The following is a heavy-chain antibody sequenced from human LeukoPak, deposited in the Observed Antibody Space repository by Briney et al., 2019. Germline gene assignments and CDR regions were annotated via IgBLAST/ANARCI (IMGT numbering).Heavy chain of an antibody. CDR1: GFTFDDYA. J-gene: IGHJ4*02. D-gene: IGHD3-16*02. CDR2: INWDGGST. V-gene: IGHV3-43D*04. CDR3: TATRDKYVWGSYLSDH. Sequence: GGSLRLSCAASGFTFDDYALHWVRQAPGKGLEWVSLINWDGGSTYYADSVKGRFTISRDNSKNSLYLQMNSLRAEDTALYYCTATRDKYVWGSYLSDHWGQGTLVTVSS.